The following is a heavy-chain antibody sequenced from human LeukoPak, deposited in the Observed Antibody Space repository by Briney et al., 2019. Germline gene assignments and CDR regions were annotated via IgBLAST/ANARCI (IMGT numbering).Heavy chain of an antibody. CDR2: ISSSSSYI. CDR3: ARELPTDGGSYLDGYFDY. J-gene: IGHJ4*02. Sequence: PGGSLRLSCAASGFTFSSYSMNWVRQAPGKGLEWVSSISSSSSYIYYADSVKGRFTISRDNAKNSLYLQMNSLRAEDTAVYYCARELPTDGGSYLDGYFDYWGQGTLVTVSS. D-gene: IGHD1-26*01. V-gene: IGHV3-21*01. CDR1: GFTFSSYS.